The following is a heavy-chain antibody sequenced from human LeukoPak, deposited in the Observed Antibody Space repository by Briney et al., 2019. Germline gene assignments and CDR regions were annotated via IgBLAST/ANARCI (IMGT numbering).Heavy chain of an antibody. CDR1: GGSVSSSSYY. D-gene: IGHD6-13*01. CDR2: LYYSGSS. Sequence: SETLSLTCTVSGGSVSSSSYYWAWIRQPPGKGLEWIVSLYYSGSSYYNPSLKSRVTISVDTSKNQFSLKLSSVTAADTAVYYCARAGLGIATKFDPWGQGTLVTVSS. CDR3: ARAGLGIATKFDP. V-gene: IGHV4-39*01. J-gene: IGHJ5*02.